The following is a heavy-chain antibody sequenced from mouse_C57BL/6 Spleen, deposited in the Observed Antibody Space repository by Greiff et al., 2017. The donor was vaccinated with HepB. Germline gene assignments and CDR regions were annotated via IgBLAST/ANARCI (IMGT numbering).Heavy chain of an antibody. V-gene: IGHV1-19*01. J-gene: IGHJ2*01. CDR3: AREGGITTVVAPDY. D-gene: IGHD1-1*01. CDR1: GYTFTDYY. CDR2: INPYNGGT. Sequence: EVQLQQSGPVLVKPGASVKMSCKASGYTFTDYYMNWVKQSHGKSLEWIGVINPYNGGTSYNQKFKGKATLTVDKSSSTAYMELNSLTSEDSAVYYWAREGGITTVVAPDYWGQGTTLTVSS.